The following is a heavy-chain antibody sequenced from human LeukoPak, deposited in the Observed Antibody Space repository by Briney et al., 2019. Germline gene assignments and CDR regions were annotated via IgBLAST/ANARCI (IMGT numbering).Heavy chain of an antibody. CDR2: IYYSGST. V-gene: IGHV4-39*07. CDR1: GGSISSSSYY. CDR3: ARADDSPYDFWSGYLHNWFDP. Sequence: SETLSLTCTVSGGSISSSSYYWGWIRQPPGKGLEWIGSIYYSGSTYYNPSLKSRVTISVDTSKNQFSLKLSSVTAADTAVYYCARADDSPYDFWSGYLHNWFDPWGQGTLVTVSS. J-gene: IGHJ5*02. D-gene: IGHD3-3*01.